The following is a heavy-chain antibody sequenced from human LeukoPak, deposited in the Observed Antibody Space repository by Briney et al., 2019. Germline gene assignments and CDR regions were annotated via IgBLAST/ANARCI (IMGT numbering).Heavy chain of an antibody. CDR3: ARGTAVRSAFDI. CDR2: IEPDGSEK. J-gene: IGHJ3*02. CDR1: GFTFSSYW. D-gene: IGHD6-13*01. V-gene: IGHV3-7*01. Sequence: PGGSLRLSCAASGFTFSSYWMTWVRQAPGKGLEWVANIEPDGSEKYYVDSVKGRITISRDNANNSLFLQMNSLRAEDTAVYYCARGTAVRSAFDIWGKGTMGTVSS.